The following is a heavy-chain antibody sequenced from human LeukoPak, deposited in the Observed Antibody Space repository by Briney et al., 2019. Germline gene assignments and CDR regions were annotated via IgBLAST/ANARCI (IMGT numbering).Heavy chain of an antibody. Sequence: GGSLRLPCASSGFTFSSYEMKWVRQAPGKGLEWVSYISSSGSSIYYADSVKGRFTISRDNAKNSLYLQMNSLRAADTAVYYCARAPSGYSADFWGQGTLVTVSS. CDR1: GFTFSSYE. D-gene: IGHD3-3*01. J-gene: IGHJ4*02. CDR2: ISSSGSSI. V-gene: IGHV3-48*03. CDR3: ARAPSGYSADF.